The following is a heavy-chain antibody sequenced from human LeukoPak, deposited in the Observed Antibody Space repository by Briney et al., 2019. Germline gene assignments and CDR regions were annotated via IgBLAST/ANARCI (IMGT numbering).Heavy chain of an antibody. CDR1: GGSISSYY. J-gene: IGHJ4*02. CDR3: ASSYYYDSSGYWSLVG. D-gene: IGHD3-22*01. Sequence: SETLSLTCTVSGGSISSYYWSWIRQPPGKGMEWIGYIYYSGSTNYNPSLKSRVTISVDTSKNQFSLKLSSVTAADTAVYYCASSYYYDSSGYWSLVGWGQGTLVAVSS. CDR2: IYYSGST. V-gene: IGHV4-59*01.